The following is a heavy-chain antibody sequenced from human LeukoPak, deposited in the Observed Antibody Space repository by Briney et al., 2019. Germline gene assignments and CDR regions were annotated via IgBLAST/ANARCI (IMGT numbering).Heavy chain of an antibody. CDR2: ISTSGST. CDR1: GGSINSGSYY. CDR3: ARVGGYSYGYGY. J-gene: IGHJ4*02. V-gene: IGHV4-61*02. D-gene: IGHD5-18*01. Sequence: SQTLSLTCTVSGGSINSGSYYWSWIRQPAGKGLEWIGRISTSGSTKYNPSLKSRVTISVDTSKNQFSLKLSSVTAADTAVYYCARVGGYSYGYGYWGQGTLVTVSS.